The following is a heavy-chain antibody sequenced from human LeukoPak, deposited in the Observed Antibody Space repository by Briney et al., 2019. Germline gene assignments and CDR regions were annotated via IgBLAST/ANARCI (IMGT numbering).Heavy chain of an antibody. CDR3: ARRKEVQTTFDY. V-gene: IGHV3-7*01. Sequence: PGGSLRLSCAASGFVFSNSWMGWVRLAPGKGLEWVANIKEDGSETYCVDSVKGRFTISRDNAKNSLDLQMNSLRDEDTAVYYCARRKEVQTTFDYWGQGTLVTGSS. CDR2: IKEDGSET. D-gene: IGHD4/OR15-4a*01. CDR1: GFVFSNSW. J-gene: IGHJ4*02.